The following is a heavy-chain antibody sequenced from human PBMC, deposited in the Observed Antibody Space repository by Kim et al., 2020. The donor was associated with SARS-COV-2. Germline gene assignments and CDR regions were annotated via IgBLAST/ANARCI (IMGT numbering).Heavy chain of an antibody. J-gene: IGHJ4*02. CDR3: ARGFYRRSGGGY. D-gene: IGHD6-19*01. Sequence: SETLSLTCAVYGGSFSGYYWSWIRQPPGKGLEWIGEINHSGSTNYNPSLKSRVTISVDTSKNQFSLKLSSVTAADTAVYYCARGFYRRSGGGYWGQGTLVTVSS. V-gene: IGHV4-34*01. CDR1: GGSFSGYY. CDR2: INHSGST.